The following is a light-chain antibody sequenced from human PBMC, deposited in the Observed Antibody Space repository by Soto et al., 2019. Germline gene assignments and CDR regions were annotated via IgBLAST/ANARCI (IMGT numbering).Light chain of an antibody. J-gene: IGKJ1*01. Sequence: DIQMTQSPSSLSASVGDRVTITCRASQGISNYLAWYQQKPGKVPKLLIYAASTLQSGVSSRFSGSGSGTDFTLTFSSLQPEDVATYYCQKYNSAPRTFGQGTKVDIK. V-gene: IGKV1-27*01. CDR3: QKYNSAPRT. CDR1: QGISNY. CDR2: AAS.